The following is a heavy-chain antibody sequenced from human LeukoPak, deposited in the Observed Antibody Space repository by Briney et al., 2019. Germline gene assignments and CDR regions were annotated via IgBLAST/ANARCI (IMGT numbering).Heavy chain of an antibody. CDR3: ARALPTSPIWFGEPKRYYYGMDV. D-gene: IGHD3-10*01. CDR1: GGSFSGYY. V-gene: IGHV4-34*01. CDR2: INHSGST. Sequence: SETLSLTCAVYGGSFSGYYWSWIRQPPGKGLEWIGEINHSGSTNYNPSLKSRVTISVDTSKNQFSLKLSSVTAADTAVYYCARALPTSPIWFGEPKRYYYGMDVWGQGTTVTVSS. J-gene: IGHJ6*02.